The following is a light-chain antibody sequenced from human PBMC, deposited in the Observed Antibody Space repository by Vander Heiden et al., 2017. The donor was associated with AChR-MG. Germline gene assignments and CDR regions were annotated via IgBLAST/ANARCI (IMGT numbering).Light chain of an antibody. V-gene: IGKV3-11*01. Sequence: EIVLTQSPATLSLSPGERATLSCRTSQNVNSYLAWYQQKPGQAPRLLISDASNRATGIPARFSGSGSGTDFTLTISSLEPEDFAVYYGQQRSNWPRTVGQGTKLEIK. CDR1: QNVNSY. J-gene: IGKJ2*01. CDR3: QQRSNWPRT. CDR2: DAS.